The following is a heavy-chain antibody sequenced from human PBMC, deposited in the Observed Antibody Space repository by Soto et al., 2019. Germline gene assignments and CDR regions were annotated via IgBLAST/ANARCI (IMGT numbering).Heavy chain of an antibody. CDR3: ARDIRANNWFYP. CDR1: GYTFTSYG. J-gene: IGHJ5*02. Sequence: GASVKVSCKASGYTFTSYGITWVRQAPGQGLEWMGWISATGKTNYAQKFQGRVTMTTDTSTSTAYMELGSLKSDDTAVYYCARDIRANNWFYPWGQGSLVTVSS. V-gene: IGHV1-18*01. CDR2: ISATGKT.